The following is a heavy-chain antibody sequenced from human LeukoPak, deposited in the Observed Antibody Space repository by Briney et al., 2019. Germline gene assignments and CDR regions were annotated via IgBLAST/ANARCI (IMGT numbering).Heavy chain of an antibody. Sequence: PGGSLRLSCVGSTFTFSDYGMHWVRQAPGKGLEWVAFIRNDGGKTYYADSAKGRFTISRDNSRHTLYLQMNSLRAEDTAVFYCAKDGVILAPGVYWYMDVWGRGTTHTVSS. V-gene: IGHV3-30*02. CDR2: IRNDGGKT. D-gene: IGHD3-16*02. J-gene: IGHJ6*03. CDR3: AKDGVILAPGVYWYMDV. CDR1: TFTFSDYG.